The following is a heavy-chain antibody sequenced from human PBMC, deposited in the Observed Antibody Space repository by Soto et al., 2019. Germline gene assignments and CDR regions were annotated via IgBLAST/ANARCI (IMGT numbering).Heavy chain of an antibody. J-gene: IGHJ6*02. Sequence: SETLSLTCTVSGGSISSGGYSWTWIRQSPGKGLEWIGYTYQSGSAYYNPSLKSRVTISVDRSKNQFSLNLTSVTAADTAVYYCARDYYGMDVWGRGTTFTVSS. CDR3: ARDYYGMDV. CDR1: GGSISSGGYS. V-gene: IGHV4-30-2*06. CDR2: TYQSGSA.